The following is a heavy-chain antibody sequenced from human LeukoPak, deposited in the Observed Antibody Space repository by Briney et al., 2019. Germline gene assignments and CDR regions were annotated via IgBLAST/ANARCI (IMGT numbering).Heavy chain of an antibody. Sequence: GGSLRLSCEASGFTFSSYSMNWVRQAPGKGLEWVSSISSSSSYIYYADSVKGRFTISRDNAKNSLYLQMNSLRAEDTAVYYCARYPVGYGYYYYYYMDVWGKGTTVTVSS. CDR2: ISSSSSYI. J-gene: IGHJ6*03. CDR1: GFTFSSYS. V-gene: IGHV3-21*01. D-gene: IGHD6-13*01. CDR3: ARYPVGYGYYYYYYMDV.